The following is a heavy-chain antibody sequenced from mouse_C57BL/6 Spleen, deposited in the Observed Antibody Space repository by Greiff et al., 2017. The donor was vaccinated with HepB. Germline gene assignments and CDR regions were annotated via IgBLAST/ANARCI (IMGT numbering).Heavy chain of an antibody. J-gene: IGHJ4*01. CDR1: GFTFSSYA. D-gene: IGHD1-1*01. CDR3: TRAHYCKDYAMDY. CDR2: ISSGGDYI. Sequence: EVHLVESGEGLVKPGGSLKLSCAASGFTFSSYAMSWVRQTPEKRLEWVAYISSGGDYIYYADTVKGRFTISRDNARNTLYLQMSSLKSEDTAMYYCTRAHYCKDYAMDYWGQGSSVTVSS. V-gene: IGHV5-9-1*02.